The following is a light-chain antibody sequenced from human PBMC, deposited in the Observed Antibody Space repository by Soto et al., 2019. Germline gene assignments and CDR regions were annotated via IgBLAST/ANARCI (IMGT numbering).Light chain of an antibody. CDR1: SSDVGGYDY. CDR3: SSYSISLSAFV. Sequence: QSALTQPASVSGSPGQSITISCTGTSSDVGGYDYVSWYQLHPGKAPKLMVFEVSNRPSGVSYRFSGSKSGNTASLTISGLQAEDEADYFCSSYSISLSAFVFGTGTKVTVL. CDR2: EVS. J-gene: IGLJ1*01. V-gene: IGLV2-14*01.